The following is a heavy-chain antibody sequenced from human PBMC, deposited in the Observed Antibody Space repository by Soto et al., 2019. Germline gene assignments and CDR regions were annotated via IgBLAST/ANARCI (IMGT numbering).Heavy chain of an antibody. D-gene: IGHD2-15*01. CDR2: IYYSGST. CDR1: GGSISSSSYY. CDR3: ARHRIVVVVAATHLGDNWFDP. V-gene: IGHV4-39*01. Sequence: SETLSLTCTVSGGSISSSSYYWGWIRQPPGKGLEWIGSIYYSGSTYYNPSLKSRVTISVDTSKNQFSLKLSSVTAADTAVYYCARHRIVVVVAATHLGDNWFDPWGQGTLVTVSS. J-gene: IGHJ5*02.